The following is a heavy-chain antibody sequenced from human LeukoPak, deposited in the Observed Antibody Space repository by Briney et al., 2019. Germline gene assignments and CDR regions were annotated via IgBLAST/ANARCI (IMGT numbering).Heavy chain of an antibody. CDR2: IIPIFGTA. J-gene: IGHJ6*02. CDR1: GGTXSSYA. CDR3: ARDYRVVGATRYYYGMDV. Sequence: GASVKVSCKASGGTXSSYAISWVRQAPGQGLEWMGGIIPIFGTANYAQKFQGRVTITADESTSTAYMELSSLRSEDTAVYYCARDYRVVGATRYYYGMDVWGQGTTVTVSS. V-gene: IGHV1-69*01. D-gene: IGHD1-26*01.